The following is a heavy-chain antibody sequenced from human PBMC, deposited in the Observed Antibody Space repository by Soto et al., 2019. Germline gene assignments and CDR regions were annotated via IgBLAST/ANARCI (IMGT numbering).Heavy chain of an antibody. V-gene: IGHV1-46*01. Sequence: ASVKVSCKASGYSFTSYYLHWVRQAPGQGPEWMGLINPSGGSTTYSQKFQGRVTMTRDTSTTTVYMELSALRSEDTAFYYCARGSTWQGRDWFDPWGQGTLVTVSS. CDR3: ARGSTWQGRDWFDP. J-gene: IGHJ5*02. CDR2: INPSGGST. D-gene: IGHD6-13*01. CDR1: GYSFTSYY.